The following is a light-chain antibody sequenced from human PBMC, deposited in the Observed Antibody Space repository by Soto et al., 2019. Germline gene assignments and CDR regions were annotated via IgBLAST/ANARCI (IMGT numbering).Light chain of an antibody. Sequence: QSALTQPASVSGSPGQSITISCTGTSSDVGGYHYVSWYQQYPGKAPKVMIYDVSNRPSGVSNRFSGSKSGNTASLTISGLQAEDEADYYCSSYTTGSTYVFGTGTKLTVL. CDR1: SSDVGGYHY. CDR3: SSYTTGSTYV. CDR2: DVS. V-gene: IGLV2-14*01. J-gene: IGLJ1*01.